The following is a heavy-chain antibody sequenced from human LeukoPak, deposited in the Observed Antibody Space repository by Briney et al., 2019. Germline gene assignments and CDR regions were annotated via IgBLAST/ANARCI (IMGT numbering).Heavy chain of an antibody. D-gene: IGHD2-15*01. Sequence: GGSLRLSCAASGFTFSSYTINWVRQAPGKGLEWVSSISSSSTYIKYADSVKGRFTISRDNAKNSPYLQMNSLRAEDTAVYYCARGKWSTRHWGQGTLVTVSS. CDR1: GFTFSSYT. V-gene: IGHV3-21*01. CDR2: ISSSSTYI. CDR3: ARGKWSTRH. J-gene: IGHJ4*02.